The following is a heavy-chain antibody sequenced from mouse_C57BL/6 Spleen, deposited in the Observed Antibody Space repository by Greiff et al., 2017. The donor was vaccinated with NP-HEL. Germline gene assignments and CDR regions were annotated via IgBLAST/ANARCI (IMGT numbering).Heavy chain of an antibody. CDR1: GYNFKNSY. J-gene: IGHJ4*01. V-gene: IGHV14-3*01. Sequence: EVQLQQPVAELVKPGASVKLSCTASGYNFKNSYMHWVKQRPEQGLEWIGMINPENGSTKYAAKFQGKATITADTSSSTAYLQLSSLTSEDSAVYYCARSECGDALDYWGQGTSVTVSS. D-gene: IGHD1-1*02. CDR3: ARSECGDALDY. CDR2: INPENGST.